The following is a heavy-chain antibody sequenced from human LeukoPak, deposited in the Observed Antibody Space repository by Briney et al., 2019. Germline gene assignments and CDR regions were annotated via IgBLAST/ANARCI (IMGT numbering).Heavy chain of an antibody. J-gene: IGHJ6*02. CDR1: GFTFSSYG. V-gene: IGHV3-30*18. CDR2: ISYDGSNK. Sequence: GGSLRLSCAASGFTFSSYGMHWVRQAPGKGLEWVAVISYDGSNKYYADSVKGRFTISRDNSKNTLYLQMSSLRAEDTAVYYCAKVARYGIQLYYYYGMDVWGQGTTVTVSS. D-gene: IGHD5-18*01. CDR3: AKVARYGIQLYYYYGMDV.